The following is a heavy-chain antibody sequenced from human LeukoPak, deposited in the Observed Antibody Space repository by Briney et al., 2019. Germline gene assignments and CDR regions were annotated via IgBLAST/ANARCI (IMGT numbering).Heavy chain of an antibody. V-gene: IGHV3-23*01. J-gene: IGHJ4*02. D-gene: IGHD6-6*01. CDR1: GFTVSGNY. CDR2: ISGSGTST. Sequence: GGSLRLSCAASGFTVSGNYMSWVRQAPGKGLEWVSAISGSGTSTSYADSVKGRFTISRDNSKNTLYLQMSSLRAEDTAVYYCAKAPGSSYHFDYWGQGTLVTVSS. CDR3: AKAPGSSYHFDY.